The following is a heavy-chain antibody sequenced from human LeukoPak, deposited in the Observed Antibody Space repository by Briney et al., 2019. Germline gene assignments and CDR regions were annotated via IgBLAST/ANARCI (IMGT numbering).Heavy chain of an antibody. CDR3: ARGQKRYGSGPYYFDY. V-gene: IGHV3-30*02. J-gene: IGHJ4*02. D-gene: IGHD3-10*01. Sequence: PGGSLRLSCAASGFTFSSYGMHWVRQAPGKGLEWVALIRYDGTNKYYADSVKGRFTISRDNSKNTLYLQMNSLRAEDTAVYYCARGQKRYGSGPYYFDYWGQGTLVTVSS. CDR1: GFTFSSYG. CDR2: IRYDGTNK.